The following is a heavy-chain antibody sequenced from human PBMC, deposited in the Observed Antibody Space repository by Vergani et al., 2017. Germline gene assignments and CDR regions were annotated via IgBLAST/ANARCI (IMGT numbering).Heavy chain of an antibody. CDR2: INPSGGST. J-gene: IGHJ6*03. V-gene: IGHV1-46*01. CDR3: AKDPRYFDWLGFPYMDV. D-gene: IGHD3-9*01. Sequence: QVQLVQSGAEVKKPGASVKVSCKASGYTFTSYSMHWVRQAPGQGLEWMGIINPSGGSTSYAQKFQGRVTMTRDTSTSTVYMELSSLRSEDTAVYYCAKDPRYFDWLGFPYMDVWGKGTTVTVSS. CDR1: GYTFTSYS.